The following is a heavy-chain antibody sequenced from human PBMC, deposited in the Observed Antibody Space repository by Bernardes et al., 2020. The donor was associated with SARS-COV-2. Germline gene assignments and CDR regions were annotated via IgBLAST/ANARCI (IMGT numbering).Heavy chain of an antibody. V-gene: IGHV1-8*01. Sequence: ASVKVSCKASGYTFTSYDINWVRQATGQGLEWMGWMNPNSGNTGYAQKFQGRVTMTRNTSISTAYMELSSLRSEDPAVYYCARARGGRRLITPYYFDYCGQRTLGTLSS. J-gene: IGHJ4*02. CDR3: ARARGGRRLITPYYFDY. D-gene: IGHD2-15*01. CDR1: GYTFTSYD. CDR2: MNPNSGNT.